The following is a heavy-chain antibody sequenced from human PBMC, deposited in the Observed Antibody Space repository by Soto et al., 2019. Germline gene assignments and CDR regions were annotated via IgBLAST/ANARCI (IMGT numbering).Heavy chain of an antibody. CDR2: ISAYSDGT. CDR1: RYTFTSYG. V-gene: IGHV1-2*04. Sequence: APVKVSYKASRYTFTSYGISWVRQAPGQRLEWMGWISAYSDGTNYAQKFQGWVTMTRDTSISTAYMELSRLRSDDTAVDYCARESRPDYSDSSGYYPAIDAFDIWGQGTMVTVSS. CDR3: ARESRPDYSDSSGYYPAIDAFDI. J-gene: IGHJ3*02. D-gene: IGHD3-22*01.